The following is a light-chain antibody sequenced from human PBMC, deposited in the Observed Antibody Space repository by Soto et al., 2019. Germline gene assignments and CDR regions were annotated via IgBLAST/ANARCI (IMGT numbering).Light chain of an antibody. CDR2: GAS. J-gene: IGKJ1*01. CDR1: QSVSSN. V-gene: IGKV3-15*01. Sequence: EIVMMQSPATLSVSPGERATLFCRASQSVSSNLAWYQQKPGQAPRLLIYGASTRATGISARFSGSGSGTEFTLTISSPQSEDLAVYYCQQYNNWPPWTFGQGTKVEIK. CDR3: QQYNNWPPWT.